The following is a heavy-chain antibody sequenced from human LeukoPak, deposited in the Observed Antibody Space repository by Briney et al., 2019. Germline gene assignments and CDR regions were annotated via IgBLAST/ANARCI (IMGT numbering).Heavy chain of an antibody. D-gene: IGHD4-11*01. CDR2: INSDGRRT. Sequence: GGSLRLSCAASGFTLSSYWIHWVRQAPGKGLVWVSRINSDGRRTTYADSVKGRFTISRDNAKNTLYLQMNSLRTEDTAVYYYAKTTGRADYSSDGGYYGLDVWGQGTTVTVSS. CDR1: GFTLSSYW. V-gene: IGHV3-74*01. CDR3: AKTTGRADYSSDGGYYGLDV. J-gene: IGHJ6*02.